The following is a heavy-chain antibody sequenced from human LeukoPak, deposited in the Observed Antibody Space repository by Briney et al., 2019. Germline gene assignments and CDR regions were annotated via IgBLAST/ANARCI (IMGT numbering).Heavy chain of an antibody. D-gene: IGHD2-21*02. CDR3: ARSISYCGGDCYSDWFDP. CDR2: IYYSGST. Sequence: SETLSLTCTVSGGSISSYYWSWIRQPPAKGLEWIGEIYYSGSTNYNPSLKSRVTISVDTSKNQFSLKLSSVTAADTAVYYCARSISYCGGDCYSDWFDPWGQGTLVTVSS. V-gene: IGHV4-59*01. J-gene: IGHJ5*02. CDR1: GGSISSYY.